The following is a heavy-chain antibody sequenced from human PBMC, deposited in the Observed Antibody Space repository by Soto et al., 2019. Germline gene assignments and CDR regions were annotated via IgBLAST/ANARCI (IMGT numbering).Heavy chain of an antibody. D-gene: IGHD3-22*01. V-gene: IGHV1-18*01. CDR1: SYTFTTYG. Sequence: ASVKVSCKASSYTFTTYGISWGRQASGQGLEWMGWMSAYNGNTNYAQKFEDRVTMTTATSTTTVFLELRSLKSDDTAIYYCARDRLRGYDSSGFYSWGQGTMVTVSS. J-gene: IGHJ4*02. CDR2: MSAYNGNT. CDR3: ARDRLRGYDSSGFYS.